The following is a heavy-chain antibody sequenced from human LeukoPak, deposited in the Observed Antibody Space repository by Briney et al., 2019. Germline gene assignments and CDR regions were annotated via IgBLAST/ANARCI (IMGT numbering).Heavy chain of an antibody. V-gene: IGHV3-48*01. CDR1: GFIFSDYS. CDR3: ARDHNYACDS. D-gene: IGHD1-1*01. Sequence: AGCLRLYCLVSGFIFSDYSMNWVRPAQGEGREWVSYIGIDGGNTKYADAVKGRLTISADKPKNSLYLQMNSLPVDDTTVYFCARDHNYACDSWGQGTLVTVTS. J-gene: IGHJ4*02. CDR2: IGIDGGNT.